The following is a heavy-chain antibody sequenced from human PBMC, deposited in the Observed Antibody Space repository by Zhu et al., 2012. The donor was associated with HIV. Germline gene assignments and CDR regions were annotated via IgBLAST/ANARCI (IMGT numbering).Heavy chain of an antibody. Sequence: QVQLQESGPGLVRPSETLSLTCTVSGGSISSNIYYWAWIRQPPGKGLEWIGNVYYSGSTYYNPSLKSRVTISVDTSKNQFSLKLSSVTAADTAVYYCASLPDHYHYYYMDVWGKGTTVTVSS. CDR1: GGSISSNIYY. J-gene: IGHJ6*03. V-gene: IGHV4-39*01. CDR2: VYYSGST. CDR3: ASLPDHYHYYYMDV.